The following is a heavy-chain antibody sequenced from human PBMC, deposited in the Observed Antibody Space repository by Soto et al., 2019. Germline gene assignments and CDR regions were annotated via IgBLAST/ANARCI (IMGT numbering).Heavy chain of an antibody. CDR2: ISGRGDTS. CDR3: AKEGTSGLYYSDY. Sequence: QRLSRGASGLKCGDLGISRVRKDPGKGLEWVSIISGRGDTSYYADSVKGRFTISRDNSRNTLYLQLNSLRAEDSAKYYCAKEGTSGLYYSDYRGPGSLVTVSS. J-gene: IGHJ4*02. D-gene: IGHD6-19*01. CDR1: GLKCGDLG. V-gene: IGHV3-23*01.